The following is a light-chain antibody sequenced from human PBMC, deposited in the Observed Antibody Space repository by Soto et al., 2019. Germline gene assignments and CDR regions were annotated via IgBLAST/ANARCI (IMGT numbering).Light chain of an antibody. V-gene: IGKV1-5*03. CDR1: QSISSW. CDR3: QQYNSYSIT. Sequence: DLQMTQSPSTLSASVGDRVTITCRASQSISSWLAWYQQKSGKAPKLLIYKASSLESGVPSRFSGSGSGTEFTLTISSLQPDDFATYYCQQYNSYSITFGQGTKLEIK. CDR2: KAS. J-gene: IGKJ2*01.